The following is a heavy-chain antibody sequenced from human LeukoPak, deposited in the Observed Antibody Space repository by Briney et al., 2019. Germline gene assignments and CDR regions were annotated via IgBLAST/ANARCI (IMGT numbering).Heavy chain of an antibody. J-gene: IGHJ4*02. CDR3: ARGYSSSWYTGGY. CDR2: IYYSGST. V-gene: IGHV4-59*01. CDR1: GGSISSYY. D-gene: IGHD6-13*01. Sequence: SETLSLTCTVSGGSISSYYWSWIRQPPGKGLEWIGYIYYSGSTNYNPSLKSRVTISVDTSKNQFSLKLSSVTAAATAVYYCARGYSSSWYTGGYWGQGTLVTVSS.